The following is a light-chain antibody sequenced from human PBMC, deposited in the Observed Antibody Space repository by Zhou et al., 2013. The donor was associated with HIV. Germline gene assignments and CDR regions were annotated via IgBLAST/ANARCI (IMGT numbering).Light chain of an antibody. Sequence: IQMTQSPSFLSASLGDRVTITCRASQSISTWLAWYQQKPGEAPKLLISKASNLETGVPSRFSGGGSGTEFTLTITSVQPDDIGTYYCQQYNSYLYSFGQGTKLEIK. CDR1: QSISTW. V-gene: IGKV1-5*03. J-gene: IGKJ2*01. CDR3: QQYNSYLYS. CDR2: KAS.